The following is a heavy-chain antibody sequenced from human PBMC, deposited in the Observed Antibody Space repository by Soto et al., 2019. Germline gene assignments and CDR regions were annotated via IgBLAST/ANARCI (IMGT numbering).Heavy chain of an antibody. Sequence: EVQLVESGGGLVQPGGSLRLSCTTSGFTFSNYDMHWVRQATGKGLEWVSAIGTAGDTYYPDSVKGRFTISRENGKNSLYVKMNSLRAGDTAVYYCTRGAMVRGGIMSGGWFGPWGQGTLVTVSS. D-gene: IGHD3-10*01. V-gene: IGHV3-13*04. CDR3: TRGAMVRGGIMSGGWFGP. CDR1: GFTFSNYD. J-gene: IGHJ5*02. CDR2: IGTAGDT.